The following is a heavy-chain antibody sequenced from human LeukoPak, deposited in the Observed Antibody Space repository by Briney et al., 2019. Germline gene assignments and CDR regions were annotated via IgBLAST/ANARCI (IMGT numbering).Heavy chain of an antibody. CDR2: FDPEDGET. CDR3: ATAVPLAYCGGDCYRHFQH. V-gene: IGHV1-24*01. D-gene: IGHD2-21*02. Sequence: ASVKVSCKVSGYTLTELSMHWVRQAPGKGLEWMGGFDPEDGETIYAQKLQGRVTMTEDTSTDTAYMELSSLRSEDTAVYYCATAVPLAYCGGDCYRHFQHWGQGTLVTVSS. J-gene: IGHJ1*01. CDR1: GYTLTELS.